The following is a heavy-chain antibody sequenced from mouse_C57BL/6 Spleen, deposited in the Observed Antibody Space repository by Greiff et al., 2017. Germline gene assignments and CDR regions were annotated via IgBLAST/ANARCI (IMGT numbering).Heavy chain of an antibody. J-gene: IGHJ4*01. CDR2: IWRGGST. CDR3: AKKGDYSYYAMDY. D-gene: IGHD1-1*01. Sequence: QVQLQQSGPGLVQPSQSLSITCTVSGFSLTSYGVHWVRQSPGKGLEWLGVIWRGGSTDYNAAFMSRLSITKDNSKSQVFFKMNSLQADDTAIYYCAKKGDYSYYAMDYWGQGTSVTVSS. V-gene: IGHV2-5*01. CDR1: GFSLTSYG.